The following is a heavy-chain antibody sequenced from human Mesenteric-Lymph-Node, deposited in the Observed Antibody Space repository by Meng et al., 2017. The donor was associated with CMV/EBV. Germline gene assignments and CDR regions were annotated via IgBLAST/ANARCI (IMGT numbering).Heavy chain of an antibody. CDR1: GYTFTAYY. D-gene: IGHD6-19*01. CDR2: IIPIPGIK. CDR3: ARAQYSSGWYNWFDP. Sequence: SVKVSCKASGYTFTAYYIHWVRQAPGQGLEWMGGIIPIPGIKNYAQKFQGRVTITADKSTSTAYMELSSLRSEDTAVYFCARAQYSSGWYNWFDPWGQGTLVTVSS. V-gene: IGHV1-69*10. J-gene: IGHJ5*02.